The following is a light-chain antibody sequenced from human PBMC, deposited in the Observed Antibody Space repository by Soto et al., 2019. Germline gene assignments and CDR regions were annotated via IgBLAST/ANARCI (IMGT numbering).Light chain of an antibody. CDR1: SSDVGGYNY. CDR2: DVR. J-gene: IGLJ2*01. V-gene: IGLV2-11*01. CDR3: CSYAGSDTFVV. Sequence: QSALTQPRSVSGSPGQSVTISCTGTSSDVGGYNYVSWYQQHPGKAPRLMIYDVRKRPSGVPDRFSGSKSGNTASLTISRLQADDEGDYHCCSYAGSDTFVVFGGGTKLIVL.